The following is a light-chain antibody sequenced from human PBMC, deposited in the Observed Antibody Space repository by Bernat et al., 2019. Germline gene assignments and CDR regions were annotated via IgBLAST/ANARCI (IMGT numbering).Light chain of an antibody. CDR1: SSDIGSYNY. Sequence: QSALTQSPSASGSPGQSVTISCTGSSSDIGSYNYVSWYQQTPGKAPKLLIYDVSERPSGVPDRFSGAKSGNTASLTVSGLLLDDEGGYYCSSYADTHTLIFGGGTKLTVL. J-gene: IGLJ2*01. CDR3: SSYADTHTLI. CDR2: DVS. V-gene: IGLV2-8*01.